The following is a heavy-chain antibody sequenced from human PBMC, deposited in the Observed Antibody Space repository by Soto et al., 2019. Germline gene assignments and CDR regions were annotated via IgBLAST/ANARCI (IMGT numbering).Heavy chain of an antibody. CDR3: ASDRGSQNWYFGV. V-gene: IGHV1-69*01. CDR1: GDIFSSYP. J-gene: IGHJ2*01. CDR2: IVPRLGTA. Sequence: QVQLVQSGAEVKKPGSSVKVSCKASGDIFSSYPFSWVRQAPQQGREWMGGIVPRLGTADSAQKYQDRVTITADDSTSTVYMEISSLRSEDTAVYYYASDRGSQNWYFGVWGRGTPGSVSS.